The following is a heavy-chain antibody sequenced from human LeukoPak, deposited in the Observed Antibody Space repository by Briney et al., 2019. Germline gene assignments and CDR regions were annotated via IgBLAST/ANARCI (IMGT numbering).Heavy chain of an antibody. Sequence: GASVEVSCKASGYTFTGYYMHWVRQAPGQGLEWMGWINPNSGGTNYAQKFQGRVTMTRDTSISTAYMELSRLRSDDTAVYYCARAPPKSKATYFDYWGQGTLVTVSS. V-gene: IGHV1-2*02. D-gene: IGHD5-12*01. CDR2: INPNSGGT. CDR1: GYTFTGYY. CDR3: ARAPPKSKATYFDY. J-gene: IGHJ4*02.